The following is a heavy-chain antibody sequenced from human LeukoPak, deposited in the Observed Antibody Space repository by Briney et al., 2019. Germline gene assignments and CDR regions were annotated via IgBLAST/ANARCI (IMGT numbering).Heavy chain of an antibody. V-gene: IGHV3-74*01. D-gene: IGHD5-12*01. CDR3: AREGGGYSGYDLSYFDY. CDR1: GFTFSSYW. J-gene: IGHJ4*02. Sequence: PGGSLRLSCAASGFTFSSYWMHWVRQAPGKGLVWVSRINSDGSSTSYADSVKGRFTISRDNAKNTLYLQMNSLRAEDTAVYYCAREGGGYSGYDLSYFDYWGQGTLVTVSS. CDR2: INSDGSST.